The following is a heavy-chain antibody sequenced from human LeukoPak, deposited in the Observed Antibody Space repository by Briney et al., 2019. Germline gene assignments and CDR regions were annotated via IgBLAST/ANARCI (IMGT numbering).Heavy chain of an antibody. CDR2: FMEHGTTI. CDR1: GFTFSSYW. J-gene: IGHJ4*02. V-gene: IGHV3-74*01. CDR3: VRDLILIWTPGDDFDH. D-gene: IGHD3-16*01. Sequence: GGSLRLSCAAPGFTFSSYWMHWVRQAPGKGLEWVSRFMEHGTTIPYADSVKGRFTISRENAKNTLYLQMNSLTAEDTAVYYCVRDLILIWTPGDDFDHWGQGTLVTVSS.